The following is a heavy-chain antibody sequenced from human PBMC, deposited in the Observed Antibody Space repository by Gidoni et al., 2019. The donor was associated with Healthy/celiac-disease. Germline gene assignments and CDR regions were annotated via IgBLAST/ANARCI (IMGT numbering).Heavy chain of an antibody. D-gene: IGHD3-3*01. V-gene: IGHV4-34*01. CDR3: ARVRYDVWSGSPIPFDP. J-gene: IGHJ5*02. Sequence: QVQLQQWGARLLKPSETLSLPCAAYGGSFSGDYWSWIRQPPGKGLEWIGEINHSGSTNYNPSLKSRVTISVDTSKNQFSLKLSSVTAADTAVYYCARVRYDVWSGSPIPFDPWGQGTLVTVSS. CDR2: INHSGST. CDR1: GGSFSGDY.